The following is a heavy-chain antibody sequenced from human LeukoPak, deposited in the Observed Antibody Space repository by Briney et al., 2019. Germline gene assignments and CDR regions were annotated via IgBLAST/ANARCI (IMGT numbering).Heavy chain of an antibody. V-gene: IGHV3-7*01. CDR2: IKQDGSEK. CDR1: AFTFSDYW. CDR3: ARGGGNVFDY. Sequence: PGGSMRLSCAAYAFTFSDYWMSWIRQAPGKGLEWVDNIKQDGSEKYYVDSVKGRFTISRDNAKNSLYLQMNSLRAEDTAMYYCARGGGNVFDYWGQGALVTVSS. J-gene: IGHJ4*02. D-gene: IGHD4-23*01.